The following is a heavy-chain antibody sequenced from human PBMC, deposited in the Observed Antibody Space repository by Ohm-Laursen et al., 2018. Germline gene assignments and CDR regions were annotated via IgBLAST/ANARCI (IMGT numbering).Heavy chain of an antibody. CDR2: IGTAGDT. D-gene: IGHD6-6*01. CDR3: AREVLDSISSGWNLDL. Sequence: SLRLSCSASGFTFSTYDMHWVRPATGKGLAWVSAIGTAGDTYYTGSVKGRFTISREDAKNSLYLQMNSLRDGDTAVYYCAREVLDSISSGWNLDLWGRGTLVTVSS. V-gene: IGHV3-13*01. CDR1: GFTFSTYD. J-gene: IGHJ2*01.